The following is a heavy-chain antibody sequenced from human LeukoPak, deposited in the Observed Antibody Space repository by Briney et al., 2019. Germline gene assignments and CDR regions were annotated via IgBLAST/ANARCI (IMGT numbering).Heavy chain of an antibody. J-gene: IGHJ5*02. CDR2: ISGSGGST. CDR1: GFTFSSYA. CDR3: AKSGGFVVVTAIDP. V-gene: IGHV3-23*01. Sequence: GSLRLSCAASGFTFSSYAMSWVRQAPGKGLEWVSAISGSGGSTYYADSVKGRFTISRDNSKNTLYPPMNSLRAEDTAVYYCAKSGGFVVVTAIDPWGQGTLVTVSS. D-gene: IGHD2-21*02.